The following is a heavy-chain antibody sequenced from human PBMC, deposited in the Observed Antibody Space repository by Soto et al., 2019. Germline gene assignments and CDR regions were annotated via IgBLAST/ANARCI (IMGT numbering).Heavy chain of an antibody. CDR1: GYSFTSYW. CDR2: IYPGDSDT. Sequence: PGESLKISCKGSGYSFTSYWIGWVRQMPGKGLEWMGIIYPGDSDTRYSPSFQGQVTISADKSISTAYLQWSSLKASDTAMYYCAREGGIWDYVWGSYRYPHYFDYWGQGTLVTVSS. CDR3: AREGGIWDYVWGSYRYPHYFDY. V-gene: IGHV5-51*01. J-gene: IGHJ4*02. D-gene: IGHD3-16*02.